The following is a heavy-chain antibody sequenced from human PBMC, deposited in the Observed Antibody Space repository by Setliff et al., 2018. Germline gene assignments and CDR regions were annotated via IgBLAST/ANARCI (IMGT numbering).Heavy chain of an antibody. V-gene: IGHV5-51*01. CDR1: GYSFPSYW. D-gene: IGHD3-22*01. Sequence: GESLKISCEASGYSFPSYWIGWVRQMPGRGLEWMGIISPEDSDVRYSPSFQGHVAISADKSVNMVYLQWSSLKASDTGPYYCARSRRDGYDSRGHYYGGPLYFDYGGQGTLVTVSS. J-gene: IGHJ4*02. CDR3: ARSRRDGYDSRGHYYGGPLYFDY. CDR2: ISPEDSDV.